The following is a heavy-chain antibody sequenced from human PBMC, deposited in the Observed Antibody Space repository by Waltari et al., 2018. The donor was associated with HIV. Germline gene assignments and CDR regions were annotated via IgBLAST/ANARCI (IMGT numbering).Heavy chain of an antibody. J-gene: IGHJ6*02. CDR3: ARGPGDYDYYYYYYGRDV. D-gene: IGHD4-17*01. Sequence: QVQLVQSGAEVKKPGASVKVSCKASGDTFTSYAMHLVRQATGQRLEWMGWINAGNGNTKYSQKFQGRVTITRDTSASTAYMELSSLRSEDTAVYYCARGPGDYDYYYYYYGRDVWGQGTTVTVSS. CDR2: INAGNGNT. CDR1: GDTFTSYA. V-gene: IGHV1-3*01.